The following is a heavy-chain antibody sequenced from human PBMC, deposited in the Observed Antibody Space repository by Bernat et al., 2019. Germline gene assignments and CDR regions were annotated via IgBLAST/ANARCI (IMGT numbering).Heavy chain of an antibody. V-gene: IGHV3-30-3*01. CDR3: AKDYSGYIGWEMDV. CDR1: GFTFSSYA. CDR2: ISYDGSNK. Sequence: QVQLVESGGGVVQPGRSLRLSCAASGFTFSSYAMHWVRQAPGKGLEWVAVISYDGSNKYYADSVKGRFTISRDNSKNTLYLQMNSLRAEDTAVYYCAKDYSGYIGWEMDVWGQGTTVTVSS. J-gene: IGHJ6*02. D-gene: IGHD5-12*01.